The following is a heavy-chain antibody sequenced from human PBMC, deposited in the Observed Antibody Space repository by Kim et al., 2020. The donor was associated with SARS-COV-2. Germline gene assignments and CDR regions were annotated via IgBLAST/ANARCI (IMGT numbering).Heavy chain of an antibody. Sequence: SETLSLTCTVSGGSVSSGSYYWSWIRQPPGKGLEWIGYIYYSGSTNYNPSLKSRVTISVDTSKNQFSLKLSSVTAADTAVYYCARDGGSSYDHWGQGTLVTVSS. CDR3: ARDGGSSYDH. D-gene: IGHD3-16*01. CDR2: IYYSGST. CDR1: GGSVSSGSYY. J-gene: IGHJ5*02. V-gene: IGHV4-61*01.